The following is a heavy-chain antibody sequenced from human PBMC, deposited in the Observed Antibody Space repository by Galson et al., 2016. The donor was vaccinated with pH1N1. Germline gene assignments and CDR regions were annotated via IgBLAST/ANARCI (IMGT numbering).Heavy chain of an antibody. CDR1: GYRFTTYD. J-gene: IGHJ3*02. D-gene: IGHD3-10*01. V-gene: IGHV1-8*03. Sequence: SVKVSCKASGYRFTTYDINWVRQATGQGLEWMGWMNPNSGNAGYAQRFQGRVNFTRNISISTAYMDLSSLRSDDTAVYYCILMSRGNALNMWGQGTMVTVSS. CDR3: ILMSRGNALNM. CDR2: MNPNSGNA.